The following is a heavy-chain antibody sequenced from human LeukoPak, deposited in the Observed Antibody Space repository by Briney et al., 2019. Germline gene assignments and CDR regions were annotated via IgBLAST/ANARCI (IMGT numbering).Heavy chain of an antibody. J-gene: IGHJ5*02. CDR3: ARDYYDSSGANWFDP. Sequence: GGSLRLSCAASGFTFSSYGMRWVRQAPGKGLEWVAVIWYDGSNKYYADSVKGRFTISRDNSKNTLYLQMNSLRAEDTAVYYCARDYYDSSGANWFDPWGQGTLVTVSS. CDR1: GFTFSSYG. V-gene: IGHV3-33*01. CDR2: IWYDGSNK. D-gene: IGHD3-22*01.